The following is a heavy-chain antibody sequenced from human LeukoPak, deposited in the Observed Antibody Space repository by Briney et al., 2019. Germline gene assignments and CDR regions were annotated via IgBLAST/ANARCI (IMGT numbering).Heavy chain of an antibody. CDR3: ARGFLPYGSSWADYYYYYYMDV. J-gene: IGHJ6*03. CDR2: ISAYNGNT. Sequence: ASVKVSCKASGYTFTSYGISWVRQAPGQGLEWMGWISAYNGNTNYAQKLQGRVTMTTDTSTSTAYMELRSLRSDDTAVYYCARGFLPYGSSWADYYYYYYMDVWGKGTTVTVSS. CDR1: GYTFTSYG. V-gene: IGHV1-18*01. D-gene: IGHD6-13*01.